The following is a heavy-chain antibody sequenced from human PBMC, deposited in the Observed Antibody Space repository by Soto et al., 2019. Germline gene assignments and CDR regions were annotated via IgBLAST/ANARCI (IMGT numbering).Heavy chain of an antibody. CDR1: GFTFSSYA. J-gene: IGHJ6*02. Sequence: EVQLLESGGGLVQPGGSLRLSCAASGFTFSSYAMSWVRQAPGKGLEWVSAISGSGGSTYYADSVKGRFTISRDNSXNXXYLQMNSLRAEDTAVYYCAKDLEYSSSSYYYGMDVWGQGTTVTVSS. V-gene: IGHV3-23*01. D-gene: IGHD6-6*01. CDR2: ISGSGGST. CDR3: AKDLEYSSSSYYYGMDV.